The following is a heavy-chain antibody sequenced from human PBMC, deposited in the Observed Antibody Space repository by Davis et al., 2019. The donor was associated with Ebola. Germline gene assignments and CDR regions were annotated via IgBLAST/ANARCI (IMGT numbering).Heavy chain of an antibody. CDR3: ARSSPYNVLTGYYYWFDP. D-gene: IGHD3-9*01. Sequence: MPSETLSLTCTVSGGSVSSGGYYWNWIRQPPGKGLEWIGYIYSSGTTDYGPSLRGRPPISLGPSKNQFSLRLSSVTAADTAVYYCARSSPYNVLTGYYYWFDPWGQGTLVTVSS. CDR2: IYSSGTT. V-gene: IGHV4-61*08. CDR1: GGSVSSGGYY. J-gene: IGHJ5*02.